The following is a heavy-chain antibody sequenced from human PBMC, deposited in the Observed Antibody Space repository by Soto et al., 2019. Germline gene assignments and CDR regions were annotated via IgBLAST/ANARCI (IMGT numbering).Heavy chain of an antibody. Sequence: EVQLVESGGGLVQPGGSLRLSCAASGFIFSNFWMSWVRQAPGKGLEWVANIKEDGSEKYNVDSVKGRFTISRDNIKNLMYLPMASLRAEDSAVYKWVRGGSDSVDYCCHGTLVTVSS. J-gene: IGHJ4*01. CDR2: IKEDGSEK. V-gene: IGHV3-7*05. CDR1: GFIFSNFW. D-gene: IGHD6-25*01. CDR3: VRGGSDSVDY.